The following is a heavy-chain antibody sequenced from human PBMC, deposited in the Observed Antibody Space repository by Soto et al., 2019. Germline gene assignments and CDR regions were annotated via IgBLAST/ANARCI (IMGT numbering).Heavy chain of an antibody. CDR2: LSYSGST. J-gene: IGHJ3*02. Sequence: SETLSLTCTVSGGSISGDYWSWIRKPPGKGLEWIGFLSYSGSTNYNPSLKSRVTISVDTPKNQFSLKLSSVTAADTAVYYCARHWSSSGSYHYDALDIWGQGTMVTASS. D-gene: IGHD1-26*01. CDR3: ARHWSSSGSYHYDALDI. CDR1: GGSISGDY. V-gene: IGHV4-59*08.